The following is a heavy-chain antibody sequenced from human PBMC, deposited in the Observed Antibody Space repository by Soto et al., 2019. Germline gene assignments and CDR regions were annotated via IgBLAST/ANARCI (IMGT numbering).Heavy chain of an antibody. CDR3: AKLGSGYYTGLYFDY. V-gene: IGHV3-7*03. D-gene: IGHD3-3*01. J-gene: IGHJ4*02. CDR2: MKKDGSEK. Sequence: EVQLVESGGALVQRGGSLRLSCAASGFSFGDSWMSWVRQAPGKGLEWVAHMKKDGSEKYYVDSVKGRFSVSRDNSKNSLYLQMDSLRAEDTAVYYCAKLGSGYYTGLYFDYWGQGTLVTVSS. CDR1: GFSFGDSW.